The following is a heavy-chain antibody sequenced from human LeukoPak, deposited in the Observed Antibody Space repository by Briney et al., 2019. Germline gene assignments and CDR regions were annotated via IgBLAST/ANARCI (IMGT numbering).Heavy chain of an antibody. V-gene: IGHV4-59*01. CDR1: GGSISSYY. CDR2: IYYSGST. J-gene: IGHJ4*02. CDR3: ASEQYYDSSGYYY. Sequence: RASETLSLTCTVSGGSISSYYWSWIRQPPGKGLEWIGYIYYSGSTNYNPSLKSRVTISVDTSKNQFSLKLSSVTAADTAVYYCASEQYYDSSGYYYWGQGTLVTVSS. D-gene: IGHD3-22*01.